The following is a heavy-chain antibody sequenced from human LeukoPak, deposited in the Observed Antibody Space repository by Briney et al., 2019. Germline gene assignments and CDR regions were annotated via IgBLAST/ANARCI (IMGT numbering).Heavy chain of an antibody. D-gene: IGHD2-15*01. Sequence: GESLKISCKGFGYTFTSYWIGWVRQMPGKGLEWMGIIYPDDSDITYSPSFQGQGTISADKSISTAYLQWNSLKASDTAMYYCARLNLPPIVVVMAATLGWFDPWGQGTLVTVSS. J-gene: IGHJ5*02. CDR1: GYTFTSYW. CDR3: ARLNLPPIVVVMAATLGWFDP. V-gene: IGHV5-51*01. CDR2: IYPDDSDI.